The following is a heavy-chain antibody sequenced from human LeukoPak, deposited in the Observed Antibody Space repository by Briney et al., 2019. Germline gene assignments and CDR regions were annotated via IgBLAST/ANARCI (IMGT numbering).Heavy chain of an antibody. J-gene: IGHJ4*02. V-gene: IGHV1-18*01. D-gene: IGHD2-15*01. CDR2: ISAYNGNT. Sequence: ASVKVSCKASGYTFTSYGISWVRQAPGQGLEWMGWISAYNGNTNYAQKLQGRVTMTTDTSTSTAYMELRSLRSDDTAVYYCAREGCSGGSCYIRLVDYWGQGTLVTASS. CDR1: GYTFTSYG. CDR3: AREGCSGGSCYIRLVDY.